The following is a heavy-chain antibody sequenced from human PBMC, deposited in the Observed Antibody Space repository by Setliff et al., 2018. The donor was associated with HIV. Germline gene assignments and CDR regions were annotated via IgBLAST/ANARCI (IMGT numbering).Heavy chain of an antibody. Sequence: SETLSLTCTVSGGSISGGGYYWSWIRQHPGKGLDWIGNIYYIGNTDYNPSLKSRVTISIDTSKNQFSLKLSSVTAADTAIYYCAGVPRITTHRNAFDIWGQGTMVTVSS. J-gene: IGHJ3*02. CDR1: GGSISGGGYY. CDR3: AGVPRITTHRNAFDI. D-gene: IGHD3-3*01. V-gene: IGHV4-31*03. CDR2: IYYIGNT.